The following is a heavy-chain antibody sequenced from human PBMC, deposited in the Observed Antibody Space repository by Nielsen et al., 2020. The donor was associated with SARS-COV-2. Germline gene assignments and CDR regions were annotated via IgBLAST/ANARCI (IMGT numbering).Heavy chain of an antibody. V-gene: IGHV3-66*01. CDR3: AKDRYCSGGSCYSGFDY. CDR2: IYSGGST. Sequence: GESLKISCAASGFTVSSNYMSWVRQAPGKGLEWVSVIYSGGSTYYADSVKGRFTISRDNSKNTLYLQMNSLRAEDTAVYYCAKDRYCSGGSCYSGFDYWGQGTLVTVSS. CDR1: GFTVSSNY. J-gene: IGHJ4*02. D-gene: IGHD2-15*01.